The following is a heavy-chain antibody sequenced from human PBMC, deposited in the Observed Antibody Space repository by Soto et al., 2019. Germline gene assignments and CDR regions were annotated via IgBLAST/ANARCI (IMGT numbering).Heavy chain of an antibody. V-gene: IGHV1-46*01. CDR2: INPGSGAA. CDR1: GYTVTTHY. CDR3: ARGGEVGVAGSAAFDM. J-gene: IGHJ3*02. Sequence: QVQLVQSGAEVKKPGASVKISCTASGYTVTTHYMHWVRQAPGRGLEWMGAINPGSGAAKYTQTFQAIVTMTRDTSTNTVYIEMSALRSEDTAVFYCARGGEVGVAGSAAFDMWGQGTMVTVSS. D-gene: IGHD3-3*01.